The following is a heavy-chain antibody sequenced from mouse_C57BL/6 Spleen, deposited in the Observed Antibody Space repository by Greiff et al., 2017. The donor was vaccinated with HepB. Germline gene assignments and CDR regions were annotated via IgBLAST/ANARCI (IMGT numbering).Heavy chain of an antibody. D-gene: IGHD1-1*01. V-gene: IGHV1-59*01. CDR1: GYTFTSYW. CDR3: AKRNGSSEDYYAMDY. CDR2: IDPSDSYT. Sequence: QVQLQQPGAELVRPGTSVKLSCKASGYTFTSYWMHWVKQRPGQGLEWIGVIDPSDSYTNYNQKFKGKATLTVDTSSSTAYMQLSSLTSEDSAVYYCAKRNGSSEDYYAMDYWGQGTSVTVSS. J-gene: IGHJ4*01.